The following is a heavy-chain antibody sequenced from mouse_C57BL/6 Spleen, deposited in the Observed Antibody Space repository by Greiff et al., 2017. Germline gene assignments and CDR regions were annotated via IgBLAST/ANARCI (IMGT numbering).Heavy chain of an antibody. CDR3: AGARANWGWFAY. D-gene: IGHD3-1*01. CDR2: ISDGGSYT. CDR1: GFTFSSYA. J-gene: IGHJ3*01. Sequence: EVKLVESGGGLVKPGGSLKLSCAASGFTFSSYAMSWVRQTPEKRLEWVATISDGGSYTYYPDNVKGRFTISRDNAKNNLYLQMSHLKSEDTAMYYCAGARANWGWFAYWGQGTLVTVSA. V-gene: IGHV5-4*03.